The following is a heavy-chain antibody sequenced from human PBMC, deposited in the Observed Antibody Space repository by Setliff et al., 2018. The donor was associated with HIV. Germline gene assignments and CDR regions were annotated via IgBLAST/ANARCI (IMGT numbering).Heavy chain of an antibody. CDR1: AGSVSDTSYY. Sequence: SETLSLTCTVSAGSVSDTSYYWGWIRQPPGKGLEWLANVYYSGGTYYNPSLNSRVTISVDTSRNQFSLKLTSVTAADTALYFCAGLGDSGYDFRGYFDYWGQGKLVTVSS. D-gene: IGHD5-12*01. J-gene: IGHJ4*02. CDR2: VYYSGGT. V-gene: IGHV4-39*01. CDR3: AGLGDSGYDFRGYFDY.